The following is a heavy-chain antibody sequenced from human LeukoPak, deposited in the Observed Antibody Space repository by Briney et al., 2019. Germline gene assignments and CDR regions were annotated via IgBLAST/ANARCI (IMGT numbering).Heavy chain of an antibody. J-gene: IGHJ4*02. V-gene: IGHV3-21*01. CDR3: ARDGLGSYDY. CDR2: ISDNSRYI. Sequence: GGSLRLSCAASGFTFSIYTINWVRQAPGKGLEWLSSISDNSRYIYYADSVKGRFTTSRDNAQNSVFLQLNSLRAGDTAVYYCARDGLGSYDYWGQGTLVTVSS. CDR1: GFTFSIYT. D-gene: IGHD3-10*01.